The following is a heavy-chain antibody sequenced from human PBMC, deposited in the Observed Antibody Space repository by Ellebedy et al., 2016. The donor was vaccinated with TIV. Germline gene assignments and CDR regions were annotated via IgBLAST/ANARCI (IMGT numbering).Heavy chain of an antibody. CDR3: ARSLSLGGYYAWFDP. CDR1: GDSISAYY. V-gene: IGHV4-59*01. D-gene: IGHD3-3*01. Sequence: MPSETLSLTCTVSGDSISAYYWNWIRQSPGKGLEWIACISYSGSTNYNPSLRSRVTISLDTSKKQFSLRLASVTAADMAIYYCARSLSLGGYYAWFDPWGQGTLVTVPS. J-gene: IGHJ5*02. CDR2: ISYSGST.